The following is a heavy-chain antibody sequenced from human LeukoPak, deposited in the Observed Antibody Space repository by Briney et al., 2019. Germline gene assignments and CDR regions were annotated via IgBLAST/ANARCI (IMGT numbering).Heavy chain of an antibody. CDR2: TYYRPKWYY. Sequence: SQTLSLTCAISGDSDSSISVAWNWIRQSPSRGLQWLGKTYYRPKWYYEYAVSVKSRINISPDTSKHRFSLQLTSVTPEDTAVYYCSLARSEYHYGMDVWGQGTTVGVSS. V-gene: IGHV6-1*01. J-gene: IGHJ6*02. CDR1: GDSDSSISVA. CDR3: SLARSEYHYGMDV.